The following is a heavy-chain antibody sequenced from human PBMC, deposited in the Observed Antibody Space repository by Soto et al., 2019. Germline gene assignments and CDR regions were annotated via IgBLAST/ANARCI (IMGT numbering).Heavy chain of an antibody. CDR2: INPNSGGT. V-gene: IGHV1-2*04. Sequence: ASVKVSCKASGYTFTAYYRPWVRQPPGQGFEWMGWINPNSGGTNYAQKFQGWVTMTRDTSISTDYMEMSRLRSDDTDVYYCARGDIVAVTAAYNWFDPWCQGTLVTVSS. D-gene: IGHD2-2*01. CDR3: ARGDIVAVTAAYNWFDP. CDR1: GYTFTAYY. J-gene: IGHJ5*02.